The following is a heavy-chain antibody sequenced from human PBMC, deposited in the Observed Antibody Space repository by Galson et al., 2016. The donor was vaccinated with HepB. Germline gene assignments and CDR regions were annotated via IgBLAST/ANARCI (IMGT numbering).Heavy chain of an antibody. J-gene: IGHJ4*02. CDR1: GFTFRTSW. V-gene: IGHV3-7*03. CDR3: ARGDRHSSSWWGFDY. CDR2: INPDGSQT. D-gene: IGHD6-13*01. Sequence: SLRLSCAASGFTFRTSWMSWVRQPPGKGPEWVANINPDGSQTYYVDSVKGRFTISRDNAKNSLYLQMDSLRAEDTAVYYCARGDRHSSSWWGFDYWGQGTLVTVSS.